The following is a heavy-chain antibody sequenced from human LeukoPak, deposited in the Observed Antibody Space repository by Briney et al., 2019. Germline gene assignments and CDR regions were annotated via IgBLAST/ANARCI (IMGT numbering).Heavy chain of an antibody. CDR3: ARRRAGYCSGTSCYKGGDWFDP. J-gene: IGHJ5*02. CDR2: INHSGST. Sequence: PSETLSLTCAVYGGSFSGYYWSWIRQPPGKGLEWIGEINHSGSTNYNPSLKSRVTISVDTSKNQFSLKLSSVTAADTAVYYCARRRAGYCSGTSCYKGGDWFDPWGQGTLVTVSS. V-gene: IGHV4-34*01. D-gene: IGHD2-2*02. CDR1: GGSFSGYY.